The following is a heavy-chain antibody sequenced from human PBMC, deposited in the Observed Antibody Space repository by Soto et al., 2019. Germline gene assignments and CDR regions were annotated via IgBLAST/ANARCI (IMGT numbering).Heavy chain of an antibody. CDR1: GFTFSSYA. CDR3: AKMSSSSVYYYYGMDV. CDR2: ISGSGGST. D-gene: IGHD6-6*01. V-gene: IGHV3-23*01. Sequence: GGSLRLSCAAPGFTFSSYAMSWVRQAPGKGLEWVSAISGSGGSTYYADSVKGRFTISRDNSKNTLYLQMNSLRAEDTAVYYCAKMSSSSVYYYYGMDVWGQGTTVTVSS. J-gene: IGHJ6*02.